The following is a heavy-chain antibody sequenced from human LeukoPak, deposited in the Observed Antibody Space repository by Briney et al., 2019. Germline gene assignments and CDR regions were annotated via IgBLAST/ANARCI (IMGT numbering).Heavy chain of an antibody. Sequence: ASVKVSCKASGYTFTDYSMHWVRQAPGQGLEWMGWINPNSGGTNYAQKSQGRVTMTRDTSISTAYMELSGLRSDDTAVFYCARNTYYYDNSAGTFDFWGQGTLVTVSS. CDR3: ARNTYYYDNSAGTFDF. J-gene: IGHJ4*02. CDR2: INPNSGGT. V-gene: IGHV1-2*02. CDR1: GYTFTDYS. D-gene: IGHD3-22*01.